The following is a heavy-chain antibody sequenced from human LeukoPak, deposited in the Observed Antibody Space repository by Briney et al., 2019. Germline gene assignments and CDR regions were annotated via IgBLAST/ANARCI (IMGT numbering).Heavy chain of an antibody. CDR3: ARGGAVTIFGVVSSAIINWFDP. V-gene: IGHV4-30-2*01. CDR2: IYHSGST. CDR1: GGSISSGGYS. Sequence: SETLSLTCAVSGGSISSGGYSWSWIRQPPGKGLEWIGYIYHSGSTYYNPSLKRRVTISVDRSKNQFSLKLSSVTAADTAVYYCARGGAVTIFGVVSSAIINWFDPWGQGTLVTVSS. J-gene: IGHJ5*02. D-gene: IGHD3-3*01.